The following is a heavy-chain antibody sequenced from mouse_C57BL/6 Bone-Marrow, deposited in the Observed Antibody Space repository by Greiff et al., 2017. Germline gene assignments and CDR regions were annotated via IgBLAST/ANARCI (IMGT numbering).Heavy chain of an antibody. CDR2: IYPRSGNT. V-gene: IGHV1-81*01. CDR3: ARHDYEGPWFAY. D-gene: IGHD2-4*01. J-gene: IGHJ3*01. CDR1: GYTFTSYG. Sequence: QVQLQQSGAELARPGASVKLSCKASGYTFTSYGISWVKQRTGQGLEWIGEIYPRSGNTYYNEKFKGKATLTADKSSSTAYMELRSLTSEDSAVYFCARHDYEGPWFAYWGQGTLVTVSA.